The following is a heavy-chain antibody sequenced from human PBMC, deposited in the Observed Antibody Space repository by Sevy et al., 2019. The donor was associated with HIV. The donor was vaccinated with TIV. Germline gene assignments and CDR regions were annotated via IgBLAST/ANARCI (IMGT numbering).Heavy chain of an antibody. V-gene: IGHV1-18*01. D-gene: IGHD1-26*01. J-gene: IGHJ1*01. Sequence: ASVKVSCKASGYTFNYYVITWVRQAPGQGLEWMGKISGYNGDTKYGQKFQGRVTMTTHPSTSTAYMELRSLKSDDTAVYYCGGAPSGSPGLGQYFHHWGQGTLVTVSS. CDR2: ISGYNGDT. CDR3: GGAPSGSPGLGQYFHH. CDR1: GYTFNYYV.